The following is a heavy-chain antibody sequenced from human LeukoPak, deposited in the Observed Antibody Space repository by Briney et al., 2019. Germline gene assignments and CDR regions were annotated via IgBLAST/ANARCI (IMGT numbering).Heavy chain of an antibody. CDR1: GFTFSNYA. D-gene: IGHD6-19*01. J-gene: IGHJ4*02. Sequence: GGSLRLSCAASGFTFSNYAMSWVRQAPRKGLEWVSIISGGGDRAYYADSVKGLFTISRDNSKNTLYLQMSSLRADDTAIYYCAKGGWAGRSIDSWGQGTLVTVSS. CDR2: ISGGGDRA. CDR3: AKGGWAGRSIDS. V-gene: IGHV3-23*01.